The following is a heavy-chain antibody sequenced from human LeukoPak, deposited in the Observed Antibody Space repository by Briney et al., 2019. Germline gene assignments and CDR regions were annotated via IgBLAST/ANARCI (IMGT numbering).Heavy chain of an antibody. D-gene: IGHD2-21*02. J-gene: IGHJ3*02. CDR2: MNPNSGNT. CDR1: GYTFASYD. Sequence: ASVKVSCKASGYTFASYDINWVRQATGQGLEWMGWMNPNSGNTGYAQKFQGRVTMTRNTSISTAYMELSSLRSEDTAVYYCARGGIAYCGGDCSPADKDIWGQGTMVTVSS. CDR3: ARGGIAYCGGDCSPADKDI. V-gene: IGHV1-8*01.